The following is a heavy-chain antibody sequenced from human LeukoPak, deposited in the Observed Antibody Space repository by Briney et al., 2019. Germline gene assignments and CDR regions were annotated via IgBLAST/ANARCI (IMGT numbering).Heavy chain of an antibody. CDR2: MNPNSGNT. CDR3: ARGLGVRGVIYGMDV. Sequence: ASVKVSCKASGYTFTSYDINWVRQAAGQGLEWMGWMNPNSGNTGYAQKFQGRVTMTRNTSISTAYMELSSLRSEDTAVYYCARGLGVRGVIYGMDVWGQGTTVTVSS. CDR1: GYTFTSYD. V-gene: IGHV1-8*01. D-gene: IGHD3-10*01. J-gene: IGHJ6*02.